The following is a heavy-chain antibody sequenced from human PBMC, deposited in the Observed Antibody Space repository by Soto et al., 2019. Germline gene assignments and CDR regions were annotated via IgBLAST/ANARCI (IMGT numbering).Heavy chain of an antibody. V-gene: IGHV4-4*02. CDR3: ARARENYYYGMDV. CDR2: IYHSGST. CDR1: GGSISSSNW. J-gene: IGHJ6*02. Sequence: SETLSLTCAVSGGSISSSNWWSWVRQPPGKGLEWIGEIYHSGSTNYNPSLKSRVTISVDKSKNQFSLKLSSVTAADTAVYYCARARENYYYGMDVWGQGTTVTVSS.